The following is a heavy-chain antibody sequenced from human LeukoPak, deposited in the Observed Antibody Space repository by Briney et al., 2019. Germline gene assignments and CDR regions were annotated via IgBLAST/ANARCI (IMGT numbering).Heavy chain of an antibody. J-gene: IGHJ4*02. Sequence: PSETLSLTCAVYGGSFSGYYWSWIRQPPGKGLEWIGEINHSGSTNYNPSLKSRVTISVDTSKNQFSLKLSSVTAADTAVYYCARVPPPAARPVQGFYWGQGTLVTVSS. CDR3: ARVPPPAARPVQGFY. V-gene: IGHV4-34*01. CDR1: GGSFSGYY. CDR2: INHSGST. D-gene: IGHD6-6*01.